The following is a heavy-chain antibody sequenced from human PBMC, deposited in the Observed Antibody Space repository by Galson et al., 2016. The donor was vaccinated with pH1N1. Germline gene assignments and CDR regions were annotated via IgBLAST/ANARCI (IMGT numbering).Heavy chain of an antibody. J-gene: IGHJ3*01. CDR2: IMPIFGTT. D-gene: IGHD6-6*01. CDR1: GGPLSSYA. Sequence: SVKVSCKASGGPLSSYATGWVRQAPGQGPEWMGGIMPIFGTTKYEQKFQGRVTITADETSGSAYMELSGLTSMDTAVYYCVRSTEYNKVNGPFDVWGQGTLVIVSS. V-gene: IGHV1-69*13. CDR3: VRSTEYNKVNGPFDV.